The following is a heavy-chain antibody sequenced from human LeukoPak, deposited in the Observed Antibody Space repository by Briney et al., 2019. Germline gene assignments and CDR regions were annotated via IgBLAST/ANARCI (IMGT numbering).Heavy chain of an antibody. D-gene: IGHD5-18*01. V-gene: IGHV3-66*01. CDR3: ARGLGYSHGLYYFDC. CDR1: GFTFSNAW. CDR2: IYSGGST. J-gene: IGHJ4*02. Sequence: GGSLRLSCAASGFTFSNAWMSWVRQAPGKGLEWVSVIYSGGSTYYADSVKGRFTISRDNSKNTLYLQMNSLRAEDTAVYYCARGLGYSHGLYYFDCWGQGTLVTVSS.